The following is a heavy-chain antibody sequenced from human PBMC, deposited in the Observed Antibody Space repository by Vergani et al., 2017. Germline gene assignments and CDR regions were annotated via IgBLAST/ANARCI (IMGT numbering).Heavy chain of an antibody. CDR3: AREMSNEGFDY. V-gene: IGHV3-21*01. CDR1: GFSFPGYA. D-gene: IGHD4-11*01. Sequence: EVQLLESGGGLVQPGGSLRLSCEASGFSFPGYAMSWVRQAPGGGLEWVSSLNKNNYYIYYADSVKGRFTISRDNAKNSLFLQMSSLKVEDTGVYYCAREMSNEGFDYWGQGTRVTVS. CDR2: LNKNNYYI. J-gene: IGHJ4*02.